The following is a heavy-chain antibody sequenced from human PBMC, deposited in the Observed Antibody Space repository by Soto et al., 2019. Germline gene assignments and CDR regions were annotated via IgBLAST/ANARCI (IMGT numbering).Heavy chain of an antibody. CDR1: GFTFSSYA. Sequence: ESGGGVVQPGRSLRLSCAASGFTFSSYAMHWVRQAPGKGLEWVAVISYDGSNKYYADSVKGRFTISRDNSKNTLYLQMNSLRAEDTAVYYCARPGDSSGWYYFDYWGQGTLVTVSS. CDR2: ISYDGSNK. V-gene: IGHV3-30-3*01. CDR3: ARPGDSSGWYYFDY. D-gene: IGHD6-19*01. J-gene: IGHJ4*02.